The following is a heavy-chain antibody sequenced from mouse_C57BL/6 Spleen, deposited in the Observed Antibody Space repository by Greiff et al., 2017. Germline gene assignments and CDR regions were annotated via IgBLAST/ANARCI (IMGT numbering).Heavy chain of an antibody. CDR3: ARTRGYGNYIDY. V-gene: IGHV1-26*01. J-gene: IGHJ2*01. D-gene: IGHD2-1*01. CDR1: GYTFTDYY. Sequence: EVQLQQSGPELVKPGASVKISCKASGYTFTDYYMNWVKQSHGKSLEWIGDINPNNGGTSYNQKFKGKATLTVDKSSSTAYMELRSLTSEDSAVYYCARTRGYGNYIDYWGQGTTLTVSS. CDR2: INPNNGGT.